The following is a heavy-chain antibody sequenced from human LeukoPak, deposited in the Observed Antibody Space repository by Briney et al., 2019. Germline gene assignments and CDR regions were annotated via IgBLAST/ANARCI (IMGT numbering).Heavy chain of an antibody. V-gene: IGHV3-11*01. Sequence: SGGSLRLSCAASGFTFSDYYMTWIRQAPGKGLEWVSYISSSGGTIYYADSVKGRFTISRDNAKNSLYLQMNNLRAEDTAVYYCASGGCSGGSCYGNDAFEIWGQGTMVTVSS. D-gene: IGHD2-15*01. CDR3: ASGGCSGGSCYGNDAFEI. CDR2: ISSSGGTI. CDR1: GFTFSDYY. J-gene: IGHJ3*02.